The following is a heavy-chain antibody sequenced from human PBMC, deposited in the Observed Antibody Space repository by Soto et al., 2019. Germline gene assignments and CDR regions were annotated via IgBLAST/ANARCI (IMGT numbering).Heavy chain of an antibody. CDR2: TNSDGTDS. J-gene: IGHJ4*02. CDR3: AKSLYYYDSSPLDH. D-gene: IGHD3-22*01. V-gene: IGHV3-43D*04. Sequence: GGSLRLSCAAAGFDFEDYAMNWVRQVPGKGLEWVSLTNSDGTDSYYADSVKGRFTISRDNAKTTLYLQMDRLRPEDTALYFCAKSLYYYDSSPLDHWGQGTLVTVSS. CDR1: GFDFEDYA.